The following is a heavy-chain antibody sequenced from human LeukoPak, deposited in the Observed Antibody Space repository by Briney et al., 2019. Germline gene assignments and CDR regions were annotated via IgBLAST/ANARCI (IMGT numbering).Heavy chain of an antibody. CDR3: ARDPSSWGYYFDY. CDR2: ISGSGGST. D-gene: IGHD6-13*01. Sequence: PGGSLRLSCAASGFTFSNYAMSWVPQAPGKGLEWISAISGSGGSTYYADSVKGRFTISRDNSKNTLYLQMNSLRAEDTAVFYCARDPSSWGYYFDYWGQGTLVTVSS. V-gene: IGHV3-23*01. CDR1: GFTFSNYA. J-gene: IGHJ4*02.